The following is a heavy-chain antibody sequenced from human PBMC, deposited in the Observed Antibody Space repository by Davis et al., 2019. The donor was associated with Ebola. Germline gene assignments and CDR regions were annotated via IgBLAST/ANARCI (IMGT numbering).Heavy chain of an antibody. Sequence: GESPKIPFQSVGYSFRSYYIAWVRHLPGEGLQWIGSILPSDSETTYSPSVRGQFTISADKSLSTAYLQWSSLEASDSGIYYCARGTFDSGSSSSLYYFDYWGQGTLVTVSS. D-gene: IGHD2-15*01. V-gene: IGHV5-51*01. CDR3: ARGTFDSGSSSSLYYFDY. J-gene: IGHJ4*02. CDR2: ILPSDSET. CDR1: GYSFRSYY.